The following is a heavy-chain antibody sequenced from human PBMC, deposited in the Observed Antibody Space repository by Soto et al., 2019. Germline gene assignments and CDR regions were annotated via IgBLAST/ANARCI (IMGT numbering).Heavy chain of an antibody. D-gene: IGHD6-13*01. CDR2: FDPEDGET. J-gene: IGHJ6*03. CDR1: GYTLTELS. Sequence: ASVKVSCKVSGYTLTELSMHWVRQAPGKGLEWMGGFDPEDGETIYAQKFQGRVTMTEDTSTDTAYMELSSLRSEDTAVYYCPTAPVAAAGTQSSYYYYYMDVWGKGTTVNVSS. V-gene: IGHV1-24*01. CDR3: PTAPVAAAGTQSSYYYYYMDV.